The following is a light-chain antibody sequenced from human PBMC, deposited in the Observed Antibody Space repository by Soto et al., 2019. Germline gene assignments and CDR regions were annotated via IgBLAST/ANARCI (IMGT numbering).Light chain of an antibody. Sequence: EIVLTQSPATLSLSPGERATLSCRASQSVSSYLAWYQQKPGQAPRLLIHDASNRATGIPARFSGSGSGTDFTLTISSLDPEDFAVYYCQQRSNWPLTFGGGTKVEIK. CDR1: QSVSSY. CDR3: QQRSNWPLT. V-gene: IGKV3-11*01. CDR2: DAS. J-gene: IGKJ4*01.